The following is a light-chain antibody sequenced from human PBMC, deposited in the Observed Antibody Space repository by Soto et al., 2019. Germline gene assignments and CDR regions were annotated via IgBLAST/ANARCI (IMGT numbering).Light chain of an antibody. CDR2: GAS. CDR3: QQYGSSPIT. V-gene: IGKV3-20*01. CDR1: QSVSSN. Sequence: EIVMTQSPATLSVSPGERATLSCRASQSVSSNLAWHQQRPGQAPRLLIYGASSRATGIPDRFSGSGSGTDFTLTISRLEPEDFAVYYCQQYGSSPITFGQGTRLEIK. J-gene: IGKJ5*01.